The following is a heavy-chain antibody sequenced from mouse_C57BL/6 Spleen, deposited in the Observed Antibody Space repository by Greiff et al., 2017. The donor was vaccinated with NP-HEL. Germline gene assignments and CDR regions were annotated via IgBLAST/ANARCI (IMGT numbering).Heavy chain of an antibody. Sequence: EVQGVESGGDLVKPGGSLKLSCAASGFTFSSYGMSWVRQTPDKRLEWVATISSGGSYTYYPDSVKGRFTISRDNAKNTLYLRMSSLKCEDTAMYCCARQGDEDWYFDVWGTGTTVTVSS. V-gene: IGHV5-6*01. CDR1: GFTFSSYG. D-gene: IGHD3-3*01. CDR3: ARQGDEDWYFDV. CDR2: ISSGGSYT. J-gene: IGHJ1*03.